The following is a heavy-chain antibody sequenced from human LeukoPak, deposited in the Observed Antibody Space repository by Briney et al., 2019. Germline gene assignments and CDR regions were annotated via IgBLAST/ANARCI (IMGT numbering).Heavy chain of an antibody. Sequence: ASVKVSCTVSGYTFTGYYIHWGRQAPGQGLEWMGGINPNIGGTNYAQKFQGWVTMTRDTSISTAYMELSRLRSDDTAVYYCARDSYDILTGHYYYYYGMDVWGQGTTVTVSS. CDR1: GYTFTGYY. J-gene: IGHJ6*02. V-gene: IGHV1-2*04. D-gene: IGHD3-9*01. CDR2: INPNIGGT. CDR3: ARDSYDILTGHYYYYYGMDV.